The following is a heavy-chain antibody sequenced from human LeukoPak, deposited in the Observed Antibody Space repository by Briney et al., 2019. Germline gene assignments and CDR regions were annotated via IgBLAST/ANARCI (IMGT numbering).Heavy chain of an antibody. CDR3: AKRGVVIRVILVGFHKEAYYFDS. J-gene: IGHJ4*02. CDR2: ISDSGGRT. V-gene: IGHV3-23*01. D-gene: IGHD3-22*01. CDR1: GITLSNYG. Sequence: RESLGPSLADPGITLSNYGMSWVRQAPGKGLEWVAGISDSGGRTNYADSVKGRFTISRDNPKNTLILQMNSLRPEDTAVYFCAKRGVVIRVILVGFHKEAYYFDSWGQGALVTVSS.